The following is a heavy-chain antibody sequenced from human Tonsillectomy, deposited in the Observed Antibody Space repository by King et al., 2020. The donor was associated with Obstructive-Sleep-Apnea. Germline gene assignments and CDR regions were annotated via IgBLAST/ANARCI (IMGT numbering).Heavy chain of an antibody. D-gene: IGHD3-22*01. Sequence: VQLVESGAEVKKPGASVKVSCKASEYTFTGYYMHWVRQAPGQGLEWMGWINPKSGGTNYAQKFQGGVTMTRDTSITTAYMELSRLKSDDTAVYYCAKEVESIEHGMVSVVTLSPAVDYWGRGTLVTVS. CDR1: EYTFTGYY. CDR3: AKEVESIEHGMVSVVTLSPAVDY. CDR2: INPKSGGT. V-gene: IGHV1-2*02. J-gene: IGHJ4*01.